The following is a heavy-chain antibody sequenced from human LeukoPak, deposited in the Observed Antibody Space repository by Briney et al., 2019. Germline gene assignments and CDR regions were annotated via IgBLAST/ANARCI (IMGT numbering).Heavy chain of an antibody. CDR2: IYTSGST. CDR3: ARRQGGYGSGSWYFDY. CDR1: GGSISSYY. V-gene: IGHV4-4*09. J-gene: IGHJ4*02. D-gene: IGHD3-10*01. Sequence: SETLSLTCTVSGGSISSYYWSWIRQPPGKGLEWIGYIYTSGSTNYNPSLKSRVTISVDTSKNQFSLKLSSVTAADTAVYYCARRQGGYGSGSWYFDYWGQGTLVTVS.